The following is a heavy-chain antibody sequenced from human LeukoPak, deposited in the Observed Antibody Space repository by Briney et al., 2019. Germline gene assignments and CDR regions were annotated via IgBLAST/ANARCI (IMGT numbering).Heavy chain of an antibody. CDR1: GGSISSTSYY. D-gene: IGHD2-15*01. CDR2: MYYSGGST. CDR3: ARHRAYCSGSKCYSVWFDP. J-gene: IGHJ5*02. Sequence: PSETLSLTCTVSGGSISSTSYYWGWIRQPPGKGLEWIGGMYYSGGSTDYNPSLKSRVTISADTSKNQFSLKLRSVTAADTAVYYCARHRAYCSGSKCYSVWFDPWGQGTLVTVSS. V-gene: IGHV4-39*01.